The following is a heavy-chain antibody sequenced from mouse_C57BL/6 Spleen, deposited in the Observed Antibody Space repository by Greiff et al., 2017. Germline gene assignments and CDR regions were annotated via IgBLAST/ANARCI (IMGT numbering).Heavy chain of an antibody. Sequence: RVESGEGLVKPGGSLQLSCAASGFTFSSYAMSWVRQTPEKRLEWVAYISSGGDYIYYADTVKGRFTISRDHARNTLYLQMSSLKSEDTAMYYCTRGGKEDYFDYWGQGTTLTVSS. J-gene: IGHJ2*01. CDR1: GFTFSSYA. CDR3: TRGGKEDYFDY. V-gene: IGHV5-9-1*02. CDR2: ISSGGDYI. D-gene: IGHD1-3*01.